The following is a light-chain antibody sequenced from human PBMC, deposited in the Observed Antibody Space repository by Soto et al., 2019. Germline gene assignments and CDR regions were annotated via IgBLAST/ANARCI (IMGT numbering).Light chain of an antibody. CDR3: QQYNNWPRT. V-gene: IGKV3-15*01. CDR1: QSVSSN. CDR2: GAS. J-gene: IGKJ1*01. Sequence: EIVMTQSPATLSVSPGGRATLSCRASQSVSSNLAWYQQKPGQAPRLLIYGASTSATGIPARFSGSGSGTEFTLTISSLQSEDFSVYYCQQYNNWPRTFGQGNKVEIK.